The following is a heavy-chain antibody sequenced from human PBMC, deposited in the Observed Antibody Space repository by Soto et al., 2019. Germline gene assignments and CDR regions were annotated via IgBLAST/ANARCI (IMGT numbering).Heavy chain of an antibody. CDR3: ARELYSSGWSLNP. Sequence: ASVKVSCKASGYTFTGYYMHWVRQAPGQGLEWMGWINPNSGGTNYAQKFQGWVTMTRDTSISTAYMELSRLRSDDTAVYYCARELYSSGWSLNPCGQGTMVTVST. J-gene: IGHJ5*02. D-gene: IGHD6-19*01. V-gene: IGHV1-2*04. CDR2: INPNSGGT. CDR1: GYTFTGYY.